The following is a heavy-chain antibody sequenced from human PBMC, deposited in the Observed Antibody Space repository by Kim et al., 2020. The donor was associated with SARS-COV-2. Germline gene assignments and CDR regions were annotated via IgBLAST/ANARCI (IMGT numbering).Heavy chain of an antibody. CDR3: ARERTVYYDILTGYYIPHYYFFGMDV. Sequence: GGSLRLSCAASGFTFSSYAMHWVRQAPGKGLEWVAVISYDGSNKYYADSVKGRFTISRDNSKNTLYLQMNRLRAEDTAVYYCARERTVYYDILTGYYIPHYYFFGMDVWGQGTTVTVSS. CDR1: GFTFSSYA. D-gene: IGHD3-9*01. J-gene: IGHJ6*02. CDR2: ISYDGSNK. V-gene: IGHV3-30*04.